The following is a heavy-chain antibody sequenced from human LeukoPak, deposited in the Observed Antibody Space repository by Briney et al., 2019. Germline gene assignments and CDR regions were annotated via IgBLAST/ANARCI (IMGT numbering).Heavy chain of an antibody. J-gene: IGHJ4*02. D-gene: IGHD4-17*01. Sequence: GGSLRLSCAVSGFTFSNAWMSWVRQAPGKGLEWVGRVKSKTNGGTIDYAAPVKGRFSISRDDSKNTLYLQMNSLKTEDTAVYYCTKFDYAAFEYWGQGALVTVSS. CDR2: VKSKTNGGTI. CDR3: TKFDYAAFEY. CDR1: GFTFSNAW. V-gene: IGHV3-15*01.